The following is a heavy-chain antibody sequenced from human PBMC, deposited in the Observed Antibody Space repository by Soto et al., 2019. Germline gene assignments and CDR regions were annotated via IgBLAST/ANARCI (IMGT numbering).Heavy chain of an antibody. V-gene: IGHV1-18*01. CDR2: ISAYNGNT. Sequence: ASVKISCKASGYTFTSYGFIWVRQAPGQEREWMGGISAYNGNTNYAQKLQGRVTMTTDTSTSTAYRELRSLRSDDTAVYYCAGVNSGDDFGSFDLWGQGTMVTVSS. CDR1: GYTFTSYG. D-gene: IGHD5-12*01. J-gene: IGHJ3*01. CDR3: AGVNSGDDFGSFDL.